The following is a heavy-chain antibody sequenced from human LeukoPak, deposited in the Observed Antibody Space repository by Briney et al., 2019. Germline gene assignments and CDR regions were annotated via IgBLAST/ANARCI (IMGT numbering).Heavy chain of an antibody. CDR1: GGSFSGYY. D-gene: IGHD3-22*01. CDR2: INHSGST. J-gene: IGHJ5*02. V-gene: IGHV4-34*01. Sequence: SETLSLTCAVYGGSFSGYYWSWIRQPPGKGLEWIGEINHSGSTNYNPSLKSRVTISVDTSKNQFSLKLSSVTAADTAVYYCARDFNYYDSSGYYNWFDPWGQGTLVTVSS. CDR3: ARDFNYYDSSGYYNWFDP.